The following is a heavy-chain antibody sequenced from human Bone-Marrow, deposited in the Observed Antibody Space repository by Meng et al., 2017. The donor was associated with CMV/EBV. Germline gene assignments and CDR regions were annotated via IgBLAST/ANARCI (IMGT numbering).Heavy chain of an antibody. Sequence: GESPKIPFASSGFTFKNYGMHWVRQAPGKGLEWVAFIRFDGSDKYYADSVKGRFTIYRDISKNTLYLQMNSLRAEDTAVDYCAKCHSGSSPSPDYWGQGTLVTVSS. CDR2: IRFDGSDK. D-gene: IGHD1-26*01. J-gene: IGHJ4*02. V-gene: IGHV3-30*02. CDR1: GFTFKNYG. CDR3: AKCHSGSSPSPDY.